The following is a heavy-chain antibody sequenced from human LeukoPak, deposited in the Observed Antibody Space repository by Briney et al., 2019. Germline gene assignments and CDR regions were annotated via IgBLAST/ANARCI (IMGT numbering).Heavy chain of an antibody. CDR3: AKGPVAGTSIVDY. D-gene: IGHD6-19*01. CDR1: GFTFSSYG. CDR2: ISYDGSNK. J-gene: IGHJ4*02. V-gene: IGHV3-30*18. Sequence: GGSLRLSCAASGFTFSSYGMHWVRQAPGKGLEWVAVISYDGSNKYYADSVKGRFTISRDNSKNTLYLQMNSLRAEDTAVYYCAKGPVAGTSIVDYWGQGTLVTVSS.